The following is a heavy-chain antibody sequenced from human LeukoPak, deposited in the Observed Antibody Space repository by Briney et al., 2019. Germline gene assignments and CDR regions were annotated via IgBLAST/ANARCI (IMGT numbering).Heavy chain of an antibody. Sequence: PGGSLRLSCAASGFTFSSYGMHWVRQAPGKGLEWVAVISYDGSNKYYADSVKGRFTISRDNSKNTLYLQMNSLRAEDTAVYYCAREDDPYGMDVWGQGTTVTVSS. V-gene: IGHV3-30*03. CDR2: ISYDGSNK. J-gene: IGHJ6*02. CDR3: AREDDPYGMDV. CDR1: GFTFSSYG.